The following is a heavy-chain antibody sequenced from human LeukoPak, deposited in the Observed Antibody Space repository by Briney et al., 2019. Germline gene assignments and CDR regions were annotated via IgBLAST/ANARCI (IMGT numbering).Heavy chain of an antibody. CDR1: GFTFDCCG. Sequence: GGSLRLSCAASGFTFDCCGMHWVRQAPGKGLEWVAFIRNVGNDKYYADSVKGRFFISRDNSKNTLYLQMNSLRAEDTAVYYCAKVRPLDTSPSDYWGQGTLVTVSS. D-gene: IGHD2/OR15-2a*01. CDR3: AKVRPLDTSPSDY. J-gene: IGHJ4*02. CDR2: IRNVGNDK. V-gene: IGHV3-30*02.